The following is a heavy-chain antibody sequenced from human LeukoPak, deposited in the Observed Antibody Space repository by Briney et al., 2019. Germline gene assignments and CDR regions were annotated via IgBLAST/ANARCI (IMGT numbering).Heavy chain of an antibody. Sequence: PGGSLSLSCAASGFTFSGYAMPWVRPAPGKGLEWVASIRHDGINKNYVDSVKGRFTISRDNSRNTLYLQMNSLRSEDTALYYCAKDGILHGSGSDSDHWGQGTLLTVSS. J-gene: IGHJ4*02. CDR1: GFTFSGYA. CDR2: IRHDGINK. V-gene: IGHV3-30*02. D-gene: IGHD3-10*01. CDR3: AKDGILHGSGSDSDH.